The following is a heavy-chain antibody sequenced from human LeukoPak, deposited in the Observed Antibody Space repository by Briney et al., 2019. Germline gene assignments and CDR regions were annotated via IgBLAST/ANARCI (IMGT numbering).Heavy chain of an antibody. Sequence: GRSLRLSCAASGFTFSSYGMHWVRQAPGKGLDWVAVISYDGSNKYYADSLKGRFSISRDNSKNTLYLQMSSLRTEDTALYYCAALSGSYYVDTDYWGQGTLVTGSS. V-gene: IGHV3-30*03. CDR1: GFTFSSYG. D-gene: IGHD1-26*01. J-gene: IGHJ4*02. CDR3: AALSGSYYVDTDY. CDR2: ISYDGSNK.